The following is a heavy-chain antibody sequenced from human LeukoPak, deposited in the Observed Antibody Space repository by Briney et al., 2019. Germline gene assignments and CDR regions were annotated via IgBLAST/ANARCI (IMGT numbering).Heavy chain of an antibody. CDR3: ARYSIAVVDYYYYMDV. Sequence: GASVKVSCKASGYTFTSYGISWVRQAPGQGLEWMGWISAYNGNTNYAQKLQGRVTMTTDTSTSTAYMELRSLRSDDTAVYYCARYSIAVVDYYYYMDVWGKGTTVTVSS. D-gene: IGHD6-19*01. J-gene: IGHJ6*03. CDR1: GYTFTSYG. CDR2: ISAYNGNT. V-gene: IGHV1-18*01.